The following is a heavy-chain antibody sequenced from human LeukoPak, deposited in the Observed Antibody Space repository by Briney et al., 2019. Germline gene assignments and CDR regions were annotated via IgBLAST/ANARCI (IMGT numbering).Heavy chain of an antibody. V-gene: IGHV6-1*01. CDR3: AREIEAQTTYCAFDI. D-gene: IGHD2-21*01. CDR2: TYYRSKWFS. CDR1: GDSVSSNSAA. Sequence: SQTLSLTCAISGDSVSSNSAAWNWIRQSPSRGLEWLGRTYYRSKWFSNYEVSVRSRITINPDTSKNQFSLQLNSVTPEDTAVYFCAREIEAQTTYCAFDIWGQGTMVTVSS. J-gene: IGHJ3*02.